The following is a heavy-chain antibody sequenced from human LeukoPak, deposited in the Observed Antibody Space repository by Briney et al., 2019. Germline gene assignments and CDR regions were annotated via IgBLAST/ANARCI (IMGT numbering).Heavy chain of an antibody. CDR3: ARGEPQYCSSTSCYQLVLGDAFDI. CDR2: ISYDGSNK. J-gene: IGHJ3*02. V-gene: IGHV3-30-3*01. D-gene: IGHD2-2*01. Sequence: GGSLRLSCAASGFTFSSYAMHWVRQAPGKGLEWVAVISYDGSNKYYADSVKGRFTISRDNSKNTLYLQMNSLRAEDTAVYYCARGEPQYCSSTSCYQLVLGDAFDIWGQGTMLTVSS. CDR1: GFTFSSYA.